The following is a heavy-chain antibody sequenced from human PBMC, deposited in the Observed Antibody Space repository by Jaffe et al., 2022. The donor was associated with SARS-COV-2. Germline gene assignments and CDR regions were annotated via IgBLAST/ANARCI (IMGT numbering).Heavy chain of an antibody. CDR1: GYTFTIYD. J-gene: IGHJ4*02. CDR3: ARGADLVVRGSHFNY. D-gene: IGHD1-26*01. Sequence: QVQLVQSGAEVKKPGASVKVSCKASGYTFTIYDINWVRQATGQGLEWMGWMNPNSGNTGYAQKFQGRVTMTRNSSMNTAYMELSSLRSEDTAVYYCARGADLVVRGSHFNYWGQGTLVTVSS. V-gene: IGHV1-8*01. CDR2: MNPNSGNT.